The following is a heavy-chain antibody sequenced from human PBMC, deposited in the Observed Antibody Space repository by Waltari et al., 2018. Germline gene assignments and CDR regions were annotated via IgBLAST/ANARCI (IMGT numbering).Heavy chain of an antibody. D-gene: IGHD3-10*01. V-gene: IGHV1-69-2*01. CDR2: VDPEDCET. CDR1: GYTFTDYY. J-gene: IGHJ3*02. Sequence: EVQLVQSGAEVKKPGATVKISCKASGYTFTDYYMHWVQQAPGKGLEWMGRVDPEDCETIYAEKFQGRVTITADTSTDTAYMELSSLRSEDTAVYYCAKDSGMRAFDIWGQGTMVTVSS. CDR3: AKDSGMRAFDI.